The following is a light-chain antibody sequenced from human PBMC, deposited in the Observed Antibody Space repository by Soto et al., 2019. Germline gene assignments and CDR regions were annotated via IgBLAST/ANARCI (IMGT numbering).Light chain of an antibody. CDR2: RAS. CDR3: QHYNSYPPWT. J-gene: IGKJ1*01. V-gene: IGKV1-5*03. CDR1: QSINNW. Sequence: DIQMTQSPSTLSASLGDRVTITCRASQSINNWLAWYQQEPGKAPKLLIYRASTLQSGVPSRFSGSGSVTEFTLAISSLQPDDFATYYCQHYNSYPPWTFGQGTKVEIK.